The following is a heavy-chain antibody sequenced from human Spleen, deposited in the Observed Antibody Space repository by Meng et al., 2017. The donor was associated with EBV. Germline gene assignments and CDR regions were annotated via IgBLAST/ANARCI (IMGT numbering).Heavy chain of an antibody. CDR3: TRHWDTEHNSGWYLGWFDH. Sequence: EVHLXXXXXGVVPPXXXLSRXXXASGFTXXGSAMHWVRQAPGKGLEWIGRITSKTNNYATAFAASVRGRFSMSRDDSQNTAYLQMNSLQTEDTAVYYCTRHWDTEHNSGWYLGWFDHWGQGTLVTVSS. V-gene: IGHV3-73*01. D-gene: IGHD6-19*01. CDR2: ITSKTNNYAT. CDR1: GFTXXGSA. J-gene: IGHJ5*02.